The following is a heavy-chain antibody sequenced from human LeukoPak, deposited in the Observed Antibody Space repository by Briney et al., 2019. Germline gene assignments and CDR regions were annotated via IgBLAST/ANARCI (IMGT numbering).Heavy chain of an antibody. Sequence: PGGSLRLSCAASGFTFSNYEMNWVRQAPGKGLEWVSYISSSGSTFYYADSVKGRFTISRDNAKNSLYLQMNSLRAEDTAVYYCARIKSSGYYYGLDYWGQGTLVTVSA. J-gene: IGHJ4*02. V-gene: IGHV3-48*03. CDR1: GFTFSNYE. CDR2: ISSSGSTF. D-gene: IGHD3-22*01. CDR3: ARIKSSGYYYGLDY.